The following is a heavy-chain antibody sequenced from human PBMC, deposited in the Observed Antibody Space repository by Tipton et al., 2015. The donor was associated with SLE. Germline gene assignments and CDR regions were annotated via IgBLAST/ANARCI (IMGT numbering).Heavy chain of an antibody. D-gene: IGHD1-7*01. Sequence: SLRLSCAASGFTVSSNYMSWVRQAPGKGLEWVSVIYSGGSTYYADSVKGRFTISRDNSKNTLYLQMSSLRAEDTAVYYCANSLNRNYECFDLWGQGTLVTVSS. CDR1: GFTVSSNY. J-gene: IGHJ5*02. CDR3: ANSLNRNYECFDL. CDR2: IYSGGST. V-gene: IGHV3-66*01.